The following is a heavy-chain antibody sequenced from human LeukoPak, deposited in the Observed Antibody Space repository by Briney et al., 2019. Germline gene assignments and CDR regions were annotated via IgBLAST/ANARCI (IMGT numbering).Heavy chain of an antibody. CDR2: ISSSGSAI. V-gene: IGHV3-11*01. CDR1: GFTFSDYY. D-gene: IGHD2-2*01. J-gene: IGHJ3*02. Sequence: GGSLRLSCAASGFTFSDYYMSWIRQAPGKGLEMVSYISSSGSAIYYADSVKGRFTISRDNAKNSLYLQVNSLRAEDTAVYYCARVGGGVVPAVPHNAFDIWGQGTMVTVSS. CDR3: ARVGGGVVPAVPHNAFDI.